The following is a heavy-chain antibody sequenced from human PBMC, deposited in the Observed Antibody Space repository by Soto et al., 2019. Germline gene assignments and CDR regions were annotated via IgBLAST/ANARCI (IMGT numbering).Heavy chain of an antibody. CDR3: ARSRLYVDTAISPTKESLYGMDV. Sequence: ALVKVSCKASGYTFTGYYMHWVRQAPGQGLEWMGWINPNSGGTNYAQKFQGRVTMTRDTSISTAYMELSRLRSDDTAVYYCARSRLYVDTAISPTKESLYGMDVWGQGTTVTVSS. D-gene: IGHD5-18*01. CDR1: GYTFTGYY. J-gene: IGHJ6*02. V-gene: IGHV1-2*02. CDR2: INPNSGGT.